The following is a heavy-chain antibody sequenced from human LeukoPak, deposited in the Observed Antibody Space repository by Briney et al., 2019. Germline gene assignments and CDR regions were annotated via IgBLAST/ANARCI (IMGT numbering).Heavy chain of an antibody. CDR1: GFTFSSYS. V-gene: IGHV3-21*01. CDR2: ISSSSSYI. D-gene: IGHD3-10*01. CDR3: ARARRYYYGSGSYSEFDY. J-gene: IGHJ4*02. Sequence: GGSLRLSCTASGFTFSSYSMNWVRQAPGKGLEWVSSISSSSSYIYYADSVKGRFTISRDNAKNSLYLQMNSLRAEDTAVYYCARARRYYYGSGSYSEFDYWGQGTLVTVSS.